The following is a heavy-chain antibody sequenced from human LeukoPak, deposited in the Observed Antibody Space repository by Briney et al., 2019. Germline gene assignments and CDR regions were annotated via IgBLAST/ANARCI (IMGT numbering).Heavy chain of an antibody. CDR2: FYYTGGT. Sequence: SETLSLTCTVSGGSISSYYWSWIRQPPGKGLEWIGYFYYTGGTNYSPSLKSRVTISVDTSKNQFSLKLSSVTAADTAVYYCARTYYYDSSGYYHDNWGQGTLVTVSA. J-gene: IGHJ4*02. CDR3: ARTYYYDSSGYYHDN. D-gene: IGHD3-22*01. V-gene: IGHV4-59*01. CDR1: GGSISSYY.